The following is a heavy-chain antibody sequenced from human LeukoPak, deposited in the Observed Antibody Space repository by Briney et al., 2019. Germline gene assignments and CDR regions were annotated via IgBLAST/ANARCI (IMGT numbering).Heavy chain of an antibody. J-gene: IGHJ4*02. CDR1: GGSISSGSYY. CDR3: ARSWYQLLYASEYYFDY. D-gene: IGHD2-2*02. V-gene: IGHV4-61*02. Sequence: PSETLSLTCTVSGGSISSGSYYWSWIRQPAGKGLEWIGRIYTSGSTNYNPSLKSRVTISVDTSKNQFSLKLSSVTAADTAVYYCARSWYQLLYASEYYFDYWGQGTLVTVSS. CDR2: IYTSGST.